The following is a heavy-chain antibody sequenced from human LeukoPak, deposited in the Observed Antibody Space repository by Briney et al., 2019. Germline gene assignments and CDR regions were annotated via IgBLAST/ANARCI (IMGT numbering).Heavy chain of an antibody. J-gene: IGHJ5*02. CDR3: AREEAARTGTTEWFDP. V-gene: IGHV3-48*03. CDR2: ISSSGSTI. CDR1: GFTFSRYE. D-gene: IGHD1-1*01. Sequence: PGGSLRLSCAASGFTFSRYEMNWVRQAPGKGLEWVSYISSSGSTIYYADSVKGRFTISRDNAKNSLYLQMNSLRAEDTAVYYCAREEAARTGTTEWFDPWGQGTLVTVSS.